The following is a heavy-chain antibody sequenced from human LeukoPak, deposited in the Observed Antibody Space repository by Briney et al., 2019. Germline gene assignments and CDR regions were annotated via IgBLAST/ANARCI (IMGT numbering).Heavy chain of an antibody. CDR2: IYYSGST. J-gene: IGHJ4*02. V-gene: IGHV4-39*01. Sequence: SEPLSLTCTVSGASIRGSGFYWGWIRQPPGKGLEWIGSIYYSGSTYYNPSLKSRVTISVDTSKNQFSLKLSSVTAADTAVYYCARHDSSGYYYYIDYWGQGTLVTVSS. CDR3: ARHDSSGYYYYIDY. D-gene: IGHD3-22*01. CDR1: GASIRGSGFY.